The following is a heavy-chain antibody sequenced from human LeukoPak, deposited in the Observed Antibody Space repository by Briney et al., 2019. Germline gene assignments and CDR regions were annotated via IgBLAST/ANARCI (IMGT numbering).Heavy chain of an antibody. V-gene: IGHV4-59*01. D-gene: IGHD3-16*02. J-gene: IGHJ4*02. CDR3: ARVIDNYVWGSYRSPYYFDY. Sequence: SETLSLTXTVSGGSISSCYWSWIRQPPGKGLEWIGYIYYSGSTNYNPSLKSRVTISVDTSKNQFSLKLSSVTAADTAVYYCARVIDNYVWGSYRSPYYFDYWGQGTLVTVSS. CDR2: IYYSGST. CDR1: GGSISSCY.